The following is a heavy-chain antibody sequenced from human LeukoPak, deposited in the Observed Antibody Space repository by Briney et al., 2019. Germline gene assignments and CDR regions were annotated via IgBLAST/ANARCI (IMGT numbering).Heavy chain of an antibody. CDR2: ISSSGSTI. D-gene: IGHD5-12*01. J-gene: IGHJ3*02. CDR1: GFTVSDAW. CDR3: AREDSGYDLYTDAFDI. Sequence: GGSLRLSCAASGFTVSDAWMNWVRQAPGKGLEWVSYISSSGSTIYYADSVKGRFTISRDNAKNSLYLQMNSLRAEDTAVYYCAREDSGYDLYTDAFDIWGQGTMVTVSS. V-gene: IGHV3-48*04.